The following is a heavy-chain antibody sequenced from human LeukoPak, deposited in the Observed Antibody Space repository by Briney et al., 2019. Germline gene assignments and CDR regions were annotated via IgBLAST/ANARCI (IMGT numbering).Heavy chain of an antibody. D-gene: IGHD3-22*01. V-gene: IGHV1-46*01. CDR3: DATMIVSGIPTGY. Sequence: GASVRVSCKASGYTFTSYYMHWVRQAPGQGLEWMGIINPSGGSTSYAQKFQGRVTMTRDTSTSTVYMELSSLRSEDTAVYYCDATMIVSGIPTGYWGQGTLVTVSS. CDR1: GYTFTSYY. J-gene: IGHJ4*02. CDR2: INPSGGST.